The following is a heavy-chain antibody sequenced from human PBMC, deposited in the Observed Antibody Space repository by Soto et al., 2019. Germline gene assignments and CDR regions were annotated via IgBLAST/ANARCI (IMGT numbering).Heavy chain of an antibody. V-gene: IGHV1-24*01. CDR2: FDPEDGET. D-gene: IGHD6-13*01. J-gene: IGHJ6*02. Sequence: ASVKVSCKVSGYTLTELSMHWVRQAPGKGLEWMGGFDPEDGETIYAQKFQGRVTMTEDTSTDTAYMELSSLRSEDTAVYYCVVGSSSSWYYYYYCMDVWGQGSTVTVSS. CDR3: VVGSSSSWYYYYYCMDV. CDR1: GYTLTELS.